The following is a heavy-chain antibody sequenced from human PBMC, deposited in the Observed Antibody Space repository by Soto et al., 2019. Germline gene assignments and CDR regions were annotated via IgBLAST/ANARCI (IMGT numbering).Heavy chain of an antibody. Sequence: SETLSLTCTVSGGSTSSSSYYWGWIRQPPGKGLEWIGSIYYSGSAYYNPSLKSRVTISVDTSKNQFSLRLTSVTAADTAVYYCARLVATYCGYCDYWGQGTLVTVSS. CDR1: GGSTSSSSYY. J-gene: IGHJ4*02. CDR3: ARLVATYCGYCDY. CDR2: IYYSGSA. D-gene: IGHD5-12*01. V-gene: IGHV4-39*01.